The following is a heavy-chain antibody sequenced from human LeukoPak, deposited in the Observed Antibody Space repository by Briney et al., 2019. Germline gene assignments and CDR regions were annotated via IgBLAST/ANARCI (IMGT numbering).Heavy chain of an antibody. J-gene: IGHJ5*02. V-gene: IGHV1-46*01. D-gene: IGHD3-16*01. CDR1: GYSFTSYH. CDR2: INPSGGST. CDR3: ARDTHTRGEGYNWFDP. Sequence: ASVKVSCKASGYSFTSYHMHWVRQAPGQGLEWMGIINPSGGSTSYAQKFQGRVTMTRDTSTSTVYMELSSLRSEDTAVYYCARDTHTRGEGYNWFDPWGQGTLVTVSS.